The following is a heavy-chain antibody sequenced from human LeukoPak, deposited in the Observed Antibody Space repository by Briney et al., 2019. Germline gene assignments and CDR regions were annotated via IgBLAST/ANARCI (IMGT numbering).Heavy chain of an antibody. D-gene: IGHD2-21*02. V-gene: IGHV4-39*07. J-gene: IGHJ5*01. Sequence: SETLSLTCTVSGGSISSSSYYWGWIPQPPGKGLVWIGSTYYSGSTSYNPSLKSRVTISMDTSKSQISLNLRSVTAADTAVYYCAREPVVTSTLGWSDPWGQGTLVVVSS. CDR1: GGSISSSSYY. CDR2: TYYSGST. CDR3: AREPVVTSTLGWSDP.